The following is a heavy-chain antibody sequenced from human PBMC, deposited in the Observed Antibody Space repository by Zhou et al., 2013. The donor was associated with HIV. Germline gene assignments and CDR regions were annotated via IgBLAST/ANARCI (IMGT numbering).Heavy chain of an antibody. CDR2: VIPLHSTA. Sequence: QVQLVQSGAEVKKPGSSVKVSCKASGDTFSSDVISWVRQARGQGLEWMGGVIPLHSTAHYPPKFQDRVTMTTDRFTSTAYLEMRRLRYDDTAVYFCARAPPPPNYSDGFVVGGSLDVWGRGTKVIVSS. D-gene: IGHD6-19*01. V-gene: IGHV1-69*05. CDR3: ARAPPPPNYSDGFVVGGSLDV. J-gene: IGHJ3*01. CDR1: GDTFSSDV.